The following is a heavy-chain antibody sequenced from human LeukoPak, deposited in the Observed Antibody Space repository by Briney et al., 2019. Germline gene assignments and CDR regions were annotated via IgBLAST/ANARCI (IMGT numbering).Heavy chain of an antibody. Sequence: SETLSLTCTVSGGSMSSYYWSWIRQPPGKGLEWLGYIFYSGSTNYNPPLKSRVTVSVDTSKNQFSLKLGSVTAADTAVYYCARQPYMLGAYYFDSWGQGALVTVSS. V-gene: IGHV4-59*08. J-gene: IGHJ4*02. CDR2: IFYSGST. CDR1: GGSMSSYY. D-gene: IGHD1-26*01. CDR3: ARQPYMLGAYYFDS.